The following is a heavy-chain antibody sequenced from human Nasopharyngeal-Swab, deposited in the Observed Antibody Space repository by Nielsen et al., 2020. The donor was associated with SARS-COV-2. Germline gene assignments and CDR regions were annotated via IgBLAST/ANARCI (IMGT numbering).Heavy chain of an antibody. D-gene: IGHD3-3*01. Sequence: SQTLSLTSAVPGDSISSSNWWSWIRQHPGKGLEWIGYIYYSGSTYYNPSLKSRVTISVDTTKNQFSLKLSSVTAADTAVYYCARGRTIFGVVSHAFDIWGQGTMVTVSS. J-gene: IGHJ3*02. CDR3: ARGRTIFGVVSHAFDI. V-gene: IGHV4-31*02. CDR2: IYYSGST. CDR1: GDSISSSNW.